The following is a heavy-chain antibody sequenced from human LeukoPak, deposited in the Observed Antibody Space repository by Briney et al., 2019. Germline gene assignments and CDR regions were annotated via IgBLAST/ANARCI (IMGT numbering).Heavy chain of an antibody. CDR3: ARAPSLTLPHY. Sequence: PGGSLRLSCAASGFTFSSDDMHWVRQATGRGLEWVSAIGTAGDTYYPGSVKGRFTISRENAKNSLYLQMNSLRAGDTAVYYCARAPSLTLPHYWGQGTLVTVSS. J-gene: IGHJ4*02. D-gene: IGHD3-9*01. V-gene: IGHV3-13*01. CDR2: IGTAGDT. CDR1: GFTFSSDD.